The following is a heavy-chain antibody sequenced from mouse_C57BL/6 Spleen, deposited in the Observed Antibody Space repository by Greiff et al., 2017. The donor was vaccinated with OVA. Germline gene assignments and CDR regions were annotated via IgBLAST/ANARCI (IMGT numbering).Heavy chain of an antibody. D-gene: IGHD1-1*01. J-gene: IGHJ4*01. CDR3: ARVDGLPLYYAMDY. CDR2: IYPSDSET. V-gene: IGHV1-61*01. CDR1: GYTFTSYW. Sequence: QVQLQQPGAELVRPGSSVKLSCKASGYTFTSYWMDWVKQRPGQGLEWIGNIYPSDSETHYNQKFKDKATLTVDKSSSTAYMQLSSLTSEDSAVYYCARVDGLPLYYAMDYWGQGTSVTVSS.